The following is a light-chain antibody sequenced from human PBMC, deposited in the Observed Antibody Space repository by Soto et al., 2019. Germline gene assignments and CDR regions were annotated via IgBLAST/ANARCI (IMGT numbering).Light chain of an antibody. V-gene: IGKV3-15*01. CDR2: GAS. CDR3: QQYNNWPFT. J-gene: IGKJ3*01. CDR1: QSVSSN. Sequence: EIVMTQSPATLSVSPGERATLSCRASQSVSSNLAWYQQKPGQAPRLLIYGASTRATGLPARFSGSGSGTEFTLTISSLHSEDFAVYYCQQYNNWPFTFGPGTKVDIK.